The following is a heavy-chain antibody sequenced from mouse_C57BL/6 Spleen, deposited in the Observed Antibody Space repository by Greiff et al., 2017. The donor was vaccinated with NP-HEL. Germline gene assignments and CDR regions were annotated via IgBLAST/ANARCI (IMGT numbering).Heavy chain of an antibody. D-gene: IGHD1-1*01. CDR1: GYTFTDYY. Sequence: EVQLQESGPVLVKPGASVKMSCKASGYTFTDYYMNWVKQSHGKSLEWIGVINPYNGGTSYNQKFKGKATLTVDKSSSTAYMELNSLTSEDSAVYYCARRILGYYGSSSYYAMDYWGQGTSVTVSS. J-gene: IGHJ4*01. V-gene: IGHV1-19*01. CDR3: ARRILGYYGSSSYYAMDY. CDR2: INPYNGGT.